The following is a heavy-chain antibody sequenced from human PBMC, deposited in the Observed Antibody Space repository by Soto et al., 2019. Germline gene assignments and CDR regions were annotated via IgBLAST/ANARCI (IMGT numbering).Heavy chain of an antibody. CDR1: GYTYTRYT. CDR3: GSGIAPRLSSP. V-gene: IGHV1-3*01. CDR2: INPDNGNT. Sequence: QVPLVQSGAEVKKPGASVKISCKASGYTYTRYTMNWVRQASGQRLEWMGWINPDNGNTKSSQTFQDRVIITRDTAAHTTPRHLSSLSSADTAVHFVGSGIAPRLSSPWSQGSLVSVSS. D-gene: IGHD6-13*01. J-gene: IGHJ5*02.